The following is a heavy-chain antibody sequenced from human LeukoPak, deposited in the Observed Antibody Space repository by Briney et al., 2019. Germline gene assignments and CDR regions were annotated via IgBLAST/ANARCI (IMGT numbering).Heavy chain of an antibody. Sequence: GASVKVSCKASGGTFSGNSITWVRQAPGQGLEWMGRFIPILNTTNYAQDFQGRVTLTADKSTSTAYMELMSLGSEDTAVYYCARETRDSNWNSVAYLDHWGQGTLVTASS. D-gene: IGHD1-7*01. CDR3: ARETRDSNWNSVAYLDH. CDR1: GGTFSGNS. V-gene: IGHV1-69*08. CDR2: FIPILNTT. J-gene: IGHJ4*02.